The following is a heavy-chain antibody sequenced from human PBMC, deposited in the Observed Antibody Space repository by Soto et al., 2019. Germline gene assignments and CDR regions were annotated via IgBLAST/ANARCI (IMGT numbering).Heavy chain of an antibody. CDR3: AMVVNYITPTPQDV. D-gene: IGHD2-15*01. J-gene: IGHJ6*02. CDR2: FSPYSGNT. V-gene: IGHV1-18*01. Sequence: QVQLVPSGAEVMKPRSSEKVSCKASGYIFVNYGIAWVRQAPGPGLEWMGWFSPYSGNTHYASKVQGRLTMTTDTATRTVYMELDSLTSDDTAVYYCAMVVNYITPTPQDVWGQGTTVTVSS. CDR1: GYIFVNYG.